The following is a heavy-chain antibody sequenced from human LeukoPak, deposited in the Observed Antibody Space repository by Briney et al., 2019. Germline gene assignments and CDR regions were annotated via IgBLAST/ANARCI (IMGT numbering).Heavy chain of an antibody. CDR2: INPNSGGT. Sequence: ASVKVSCKASGYTFTGYYMHWVRQAPGQGLEWMVWINPNSGGTNYAQKFQGRVTMTRDTSISTAYMELSRLRSDDTAVYYCAGGYSGYDPSGWFDPWGQGTLVIVSS. CDR1: GYTFTGYY. V-gene: IGHV1-2*02. J-gene: IGHJ5*02. D-gene: IGHD5-12*01. CDR3: AGGYSGYDPSGWFDP.